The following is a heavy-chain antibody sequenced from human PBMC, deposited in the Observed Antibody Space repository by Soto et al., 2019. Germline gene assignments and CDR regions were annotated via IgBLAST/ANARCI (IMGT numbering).Heavy chain of an antibody. D-gene: IGHD2-8*01. Sequence: SEILSLTCDVYGGSFSGYYWSWIRQHPGKGLEWIGEINHSGSTNYNPSLKSRVTISVDTSKNQFSLKLSSVTAADTAVYYCAREGVSRYMDVWGKGTTVTVSS. CDR3: AREGVSRYMDV. J-gene: IGHJ6*03. V-gene: IGHV4-34*01. CDR2: INHSGST. CDR1: GGSFSGYY.